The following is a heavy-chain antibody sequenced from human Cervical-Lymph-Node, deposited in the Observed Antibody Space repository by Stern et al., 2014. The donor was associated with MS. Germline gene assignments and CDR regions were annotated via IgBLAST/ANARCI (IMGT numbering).Heavy chain of an antibody. CDR2: IFSGGNT. CDR1: GLTVSATY. D-gene: IGHD2-2*01. V-gene: IGHV3-53*01. CDR3: ATDQGDY. J-gene: IGHJ4*02. Sequence: EVQLVESGGGLIQPGGSLRLSCAASGLTVSATYMNWVRQAPGKGLEWVSVIFSGGNTYYAASVRGRFAISRDHSKNTLYLQMNSLRVEDTAVYYCATDQGDYWGQGALVTVSS.